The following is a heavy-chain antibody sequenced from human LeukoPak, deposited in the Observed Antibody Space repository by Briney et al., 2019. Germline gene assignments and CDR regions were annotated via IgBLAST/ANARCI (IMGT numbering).Heavy chain of an antibody. CDR2: IKRDGSEK. D-gene: IGHD5-24*01. CDR3: TRAQFRY. J-gene: IGHJ4*02. Sequence: PGGSLRLSCVVSGFTFSDHSMMWVRQAPGKGLEWVANIKRDGSEKNYVDSVRGRFTVSRDNRENSLYLHLNSLGVEDTAVYYCTRAQFRYWGQGTLVTVSS. V-gene: IGHV3-7*01. CDR1: GFTFSDHS.